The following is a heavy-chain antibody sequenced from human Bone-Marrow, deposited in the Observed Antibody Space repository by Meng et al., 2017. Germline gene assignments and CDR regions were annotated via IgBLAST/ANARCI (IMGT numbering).Heavy chain of an antibody. D-gene: IGHD3-10*01. Sequence: SETLSLTCTVSGGSISSYYWSWIRQPPGKGLEWIGYIYYSGSTNYNPSPKSRVTISVDTSKNQFSLKLSSVTAADTAVYYCARANELLWFGELFSRWSADYYYGMDVWGQGTTVTVSS. CDR1: GGSISSYY. CDR3: ARANELLWFGELFSRWSADYYYGMDV. J-gene: IGHJ6*02. CDR2: IYYSGST. V-gene: IGHV4-59*12.